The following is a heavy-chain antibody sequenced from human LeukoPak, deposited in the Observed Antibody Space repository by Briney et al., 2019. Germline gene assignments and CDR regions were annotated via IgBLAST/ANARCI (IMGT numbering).Heavy chain of an antibody. J-gene: IGHJ4*02. CDR2: ISPTGDII. CDR1: GFTFGVNY. D-gene: IGHD3-16*01. Sequence: GSVKVSCKASGFTFGVNYMTWIRQAPGRGLEPLSFISPTGDIIKYVDSVKGRFTISRDNAKSSMYLEMNSLRAEDTAVYYCAREHWAAPDHWGQGTLVTVSP. V-gene: IGHV3-11*01. CDR3: AREHWAAPDH.